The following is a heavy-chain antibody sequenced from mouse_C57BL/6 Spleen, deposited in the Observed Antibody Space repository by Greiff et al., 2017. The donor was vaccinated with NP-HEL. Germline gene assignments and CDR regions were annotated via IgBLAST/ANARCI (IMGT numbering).Heavy chain of an antibody. CDR3: ASRDSSGPAWFAY. CDR2: IYPRSGNT. J-gene: IGHJ3*01. CDR1: GYTFTEYT. V-gene: IGHV1-81*01. Sequence: VQLQQSGAELVKLGASVKLSCKASGYTFTEYTIHWVKQRSGQGLEWIGEIYPRSGNTYYNEKFKGKATLTADKSSSTAYMELRSLTSEDSAVYFCASRDSSGPAWFAYWGQGTLVTVSA. D-gene: IGHD3-2*02.